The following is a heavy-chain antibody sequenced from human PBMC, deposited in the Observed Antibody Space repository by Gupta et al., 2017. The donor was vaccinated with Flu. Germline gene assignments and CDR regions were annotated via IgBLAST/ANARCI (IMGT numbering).Heavy chain of an antibody. J-gene: IGHJ4*02. CDR1: GFTLRDYY. D-gene: IGHD3-3*01. Sequence: QVQLVESGGGLVKPGGSLRLSGAGAGFTLRDYYMSWRRQAPGKGLEWVSYISSSGSTIYYADSGKGRFTISRDNAKNSLYLQMNSLRAEDTAVYYCARGFSVYYFDYWGQGTLVTVSS. V-gene: IGHV3-11*01. CDR2: ISSSGSTI. CDR3: ARGFSVYYFDY.